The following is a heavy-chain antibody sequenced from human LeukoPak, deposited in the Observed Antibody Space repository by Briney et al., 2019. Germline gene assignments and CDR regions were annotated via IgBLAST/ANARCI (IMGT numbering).Heavy chain of an antibody. CDR3: ARVLTRGDHYDY. Sequence: PRASVKVSCKASGYTFTSYDINWVRQATGQGLEWMGWMNPNSGNTGYAQKFQGRVTITRNTSISTAYMELSSLRSEDTAVYYCARVLTRGDHYDYWGQGTLVTVSS. V-gene: IGHV1-8*03. J-gene: IGHJ4*02. D-gene: IGHD3-16*01. CDR1: GYTFTSYD. CDR2: MNPNSGNT.